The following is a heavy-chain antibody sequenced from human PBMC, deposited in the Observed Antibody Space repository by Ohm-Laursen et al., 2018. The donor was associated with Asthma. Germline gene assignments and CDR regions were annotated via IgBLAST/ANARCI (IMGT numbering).Heavy chain of an antibody. D-gene: IGHD3-22*01. CDR2: INHIGEA. CDR1: GSFPGYF. V-gene: IGHV4-34*01. J-gene: IGHJ5*02. Sequence: TLSLTCAVYGSFPGYFWTWVRQSPEMGLEWIGEINHIGEAYYNPSLAGRVTISVDTSKKQFSLRLTSVTAADTAVYYCARQVHHYDRSAYNVWFDPWGQGTLVTVSS. CDR3: ARQVHHYDRSAYNVWFDP.